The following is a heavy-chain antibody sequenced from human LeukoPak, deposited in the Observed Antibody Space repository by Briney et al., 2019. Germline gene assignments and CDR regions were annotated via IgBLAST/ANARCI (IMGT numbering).Heavy chain of an antibody. CDR3: ATLVYANYYYGMDV. Sequence: ASVKVSCKASGYTLTGYYMHWVRQAPGQGLEWMGWINPNSGGTNYAQKFQGRVTMTRDTSISTAYMELSSLRSDDTAVYYCATLVYANYYYGMDVWGQGTTVTVSS. D-gene: IGHD2-8*01. CDR2: INPNSGGT. V-gene: IGHV1-2*02. CDR1: GYTLTGYY. J-gene: IGHJ6*02.